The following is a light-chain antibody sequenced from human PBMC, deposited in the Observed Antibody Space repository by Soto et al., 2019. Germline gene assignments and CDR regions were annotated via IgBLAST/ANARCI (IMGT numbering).Light chain of an antibody. CDR1: SSDVGNGYNY. CDR2: DIT. V-gene: IGLV2-14*03. CDR3: CSDTTTSTYV. J-gene: IGLJ1*01. Sequence: QSVLTQPASVSGSPGQSITISCTGTSSDVGNGYNYVSWYQQHPGKAPKLMVYDITNPPSGISNRSSGSKSGNTASLTISVLQAEDEADYYCCSDTTTSTYVFGTGTKLTVL.